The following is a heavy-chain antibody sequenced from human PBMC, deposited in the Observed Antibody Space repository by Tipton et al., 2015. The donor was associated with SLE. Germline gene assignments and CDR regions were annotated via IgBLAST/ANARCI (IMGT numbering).Heavy chain of an antibody. D-gene: IGHD2-2*02. Sequence: TLSLTCTVSGGSITSTSYFWGWIRQPPGKGLEWIGYIYYSGSTNYNPSLKSRVTISVDTSKNQFSLKLSSVTAADTAVYYCARTTTAISPFDYWGQGTLVTVSS. V-gene: IGHV4-61*05. CDR2: IYYSGST. CDR1: GGSITSTSYF. J-gene: IGHJ4*02. CDR3: ARTTTAISPFDY.